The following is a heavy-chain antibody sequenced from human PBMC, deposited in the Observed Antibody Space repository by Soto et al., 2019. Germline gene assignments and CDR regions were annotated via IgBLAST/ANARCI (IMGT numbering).Heavy chain of an antibody. CDR3: ARDVTIFGVARAFDI. Sequence: SEKVACKASGYTFTDYYMLWVRQAPGQGLEWMGWINPNSGGTNYAQKFQGRVTMTRDTSISTAYMERSRLRSDDTAVYYCARDVTIFGVARAFDIWGQGTMVTV. D-gene: IGHD3-3*01. V-gene: IGHV1-2*02. CDR2: INPNSGGT. J-gene: IGHJ3*02. CDR1: GYTFTDYY.